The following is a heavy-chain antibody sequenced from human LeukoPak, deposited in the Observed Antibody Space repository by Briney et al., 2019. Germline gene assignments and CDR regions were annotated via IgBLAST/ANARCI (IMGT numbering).Heavy chain of an antibody. CDR2: IYPGDSDT. V-gene: IGHV5-51*01. Sequence: GESLKISCKVSGYTFSSYWIGWVRQMPGKGLEWMGIIYPGDSDTRYCPAFQGQVTISSDKSISTAYLQCSSLKASDTAMYYCATHWRDGYNWAHDAFDIWGQGTMVTVSS. CDR3: ATHWRDGYNWAHDAFDI. J-gene: IGHJ3*02. D-gene: IGHD5-24*01. CDR1: GYTFSSYW.